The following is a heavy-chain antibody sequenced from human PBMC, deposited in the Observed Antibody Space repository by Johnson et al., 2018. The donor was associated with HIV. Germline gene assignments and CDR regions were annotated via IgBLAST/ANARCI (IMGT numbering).Heavy chain of an antibody. D-gene: IGHD6-19*01. CDR1: GFTFSSYA. Sequence: QVQLVESGGGVVQPGRSLRLSCAASGFTFSSYAIHWVRQAPGKGLEWVGVISYDGRNKYYADSVKGRFPISRDNSKNTLYLQMTSLRAEDTAVYYCVRGRLYSSGWTHGGAFDIWGPGTMVAVSS. V-gene: IGHV3-30*04. CDR3: VRGRLYSSGWTHGGAFDI. CDR2: ISYDGRNK. J-gene: IGHJ3*02.